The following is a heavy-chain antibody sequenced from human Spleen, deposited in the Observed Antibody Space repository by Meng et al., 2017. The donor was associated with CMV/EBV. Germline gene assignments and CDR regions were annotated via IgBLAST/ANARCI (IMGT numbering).Heavy chain of an antibody. Sequence: SVKVSCKASGGAFSSHAISWVRQAPGQGLEWMGGIIPISGITNYAQKFQGRVTITADRSTSTAYMELSSLRSEDTAVYYCARVWGHFDYWGQGTLCTVSS. V-gene: IGHV1-69*10. D-gene: IGHD1-26*01. J-gene: IGHJ4*02. CDR2: IIPISGIT. CDR3: ARVWGHFDY. CDR1: GGAFSSHA.